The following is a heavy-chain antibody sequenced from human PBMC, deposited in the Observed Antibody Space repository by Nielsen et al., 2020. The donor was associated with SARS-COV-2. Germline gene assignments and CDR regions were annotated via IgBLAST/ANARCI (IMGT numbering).Heavy chain of an antibody. CDR2: ISYDGSNK. CDR1: GFTFSSYA. V-gene: IGHV3-30-3*01. D-gene: IGHD6-19*01. Sequence: GESLKISCAASGFTFSSYAMHWVRQAPGKGLELVAVISYDGSNKYYADSVKGRFTISRDNSKNTLYLQMNSLRAEDTAVYYCARGHSSGWDRFDYFDYWGQGTLVTVSS. J-gene: IGHJ4*02. CDR3: ARGHSSGWDRFDYFDY.